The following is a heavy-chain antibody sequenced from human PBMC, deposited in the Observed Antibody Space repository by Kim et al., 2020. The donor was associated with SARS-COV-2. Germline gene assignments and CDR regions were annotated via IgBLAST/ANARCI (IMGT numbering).Heavy chain of an antibody. Sequence: GGSLRLSCAASGFTFSSYAMHWVRQAPGKGLEWVAVISYDGSNKYYADSVKGRFTISRDNSKNTLYLQMNSLRAEDTAVYYCARDEDYGGNSYYYYYMDV. CDR2: ISYDGSNK. J-gene: IGHJ6*03. CDR3: ARDEDYGGNSYYYYYMDV. D-gene: IGHD4-17*01. CDR1: GFTFSSYA. V-gene: IGHV3-30-3*01.